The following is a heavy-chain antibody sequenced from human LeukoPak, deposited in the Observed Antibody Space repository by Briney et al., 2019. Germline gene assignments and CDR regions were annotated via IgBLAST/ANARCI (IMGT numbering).Heavy chain of an antibody. CDR3: ARHRSPTSSYDSSGYYKRGALDY. Sequence: SETLSLTCAVYGGSFSGYYWSWIRQPPGKGLEWIGEINHSGSTNHNPSLKSRVTISVDTSKNQFSLKLISVTAADTAVYYCARHRSPTSSYDSSGYYKRGALDYWGQGTLVTVSA. V-gene: IGHV4-34*01. D-gene: IGHD3-22*01. J-gene: IGHJ4*02. CDR1: GGSFSGYY. CDR2: INHSGST.